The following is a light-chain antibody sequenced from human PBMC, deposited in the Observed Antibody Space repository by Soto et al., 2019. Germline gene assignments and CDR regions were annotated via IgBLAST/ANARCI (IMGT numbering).Light chain of an antibody. CDR2: EVS. CDR1: SSDVGPYNY. V-gene: IGLV2-14*01. CDR3: SSYSSSTIRV. J-gene: IGLJ1*01. Sequence: QSALTQPASVSGSPGQSITISCTGTSSDVGPYNYVSWYQHHPGKAPKLLIYEVSNRPSGVSNRFSGSKSGNTASLTISGLQPEDEADYYCSSYSSSTIRVFGTGTKVTVL.